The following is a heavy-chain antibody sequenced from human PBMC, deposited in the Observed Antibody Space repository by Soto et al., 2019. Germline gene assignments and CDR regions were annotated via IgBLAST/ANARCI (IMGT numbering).Heavy chain of an antibody. D-gene: IGHD3-10*01. J-gene: IGHJ4*02. CDR2: IIPFLGVT. V-gene: IGHV1-69*02. CDR3: TIGSAPDVDY. CDR1: GGTFSKYS. Sequence: QVPLVQSGAEVKKPGSSVKVSCKASGGTFSKYSITWIRQAPGQGLEWMGRIIPFLGVTNYAQRFKGRVTMTADKSTSTAYMELNNLRSEDTAVYLRTIGSAPDVDYWGQGTLISVSS.